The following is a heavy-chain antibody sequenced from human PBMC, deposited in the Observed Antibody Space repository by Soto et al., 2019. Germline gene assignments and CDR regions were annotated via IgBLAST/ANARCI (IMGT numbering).Heavy chain of an antibody. CDR1: GGSLSGYY. CDR2: INHSGST. D-gene: IGHD3-3*01. J-gene: IGHJ4*02. CDR3: ARRPLNYDLWSGTAKPFDY. Sequence: GGSLSGYYWSWIRQSPGKGLEWIGEINHSGSTIYNPSLKSRINLSVDTPRNQFSLSLSFVTAADTAVYYCARRPLNYDLWSGTAKPFDYWGQGTRVTVSS. V-gene: IGHV4-34*01.